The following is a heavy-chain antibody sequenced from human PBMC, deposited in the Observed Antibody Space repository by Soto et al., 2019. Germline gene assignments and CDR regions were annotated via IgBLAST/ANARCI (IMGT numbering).Heavy chain of an antibody. J-gene: IGHJ6*03. Sequence: PGGSLRLSCAASGFTFSSYSMNWVRQAPGKGLEWVSYISSSSSTIYYADSVKGRFTISRDNAKNSLYLQMNSLRAEDTAVYYCARDHIVVVPAAILIPTDPLYYYMDVWGKGTTVTVSS. D-gene: IGHD2-2*01. CDR2: ISSSSSTI. CDR1: GFTFSSYS. CDR3: ARDHIVVVPAAILIPTDPLYYYMDV. V-gene: IGHV3-48*01.